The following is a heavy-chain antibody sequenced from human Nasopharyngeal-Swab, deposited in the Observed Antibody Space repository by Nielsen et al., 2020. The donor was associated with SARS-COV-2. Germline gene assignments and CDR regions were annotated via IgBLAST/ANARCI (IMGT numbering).Heavy chain of an antibody. J-gene: IGHJ4*02. Sequence: GGSLRLSCAASGFTFSSYWMHWVRQAPGKGLVWVSRINSDGSSTSYADSVKGRFTISRDNVKNTLYLQMNSLRAEDTAVYYCARVSYYYDSSGPNPDYWGQGTLVTVSS. V-gene: IGHV3-74*01. D-gene: IGHD3-22*01. CDR3: ARVSYYYDSSGPNPDY. CDR1: GFTFSSYW. CDR2: INSDGSST.